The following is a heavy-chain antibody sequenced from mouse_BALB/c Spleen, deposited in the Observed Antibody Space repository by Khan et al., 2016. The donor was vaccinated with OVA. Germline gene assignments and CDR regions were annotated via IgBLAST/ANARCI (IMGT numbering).Heavy chain of an antibody. CDR3: ASELGRYYALDY. Sequence: EVQLQESGPGLVKPSQSLSLTCTVTGYSITSDYAWNWTRQFPGNKLEWMGYISYSGSTTYNPSLKSRISINRDTSKDQFFLQWKSVTSEDTATYYCASELGRYYALDYWGQGTSVTVSS. D-gene: IGHD4-1*01. V-gene: IGHV3-2*02. J-gene: IGHJ4*01. CDR1: GYSITSDYA. CDR2: ISYSGST.